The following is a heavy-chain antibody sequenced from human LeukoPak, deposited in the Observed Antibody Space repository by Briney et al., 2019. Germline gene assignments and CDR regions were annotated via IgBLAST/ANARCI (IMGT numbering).Heavy chain of an antibody. V-gene: IGHV3-30*02. CDR2: IRYDGSNK. CDR3: AKKSGAAFYNWFDP. CDR1: GFTFSSYW. J-gene: IGHJ5*02. D-gene: IGHD1-26*01. Sequence: PGGSLRLSCAASGFTFSSYWMNWVRQAPGKGLEWVAYIRYDGSNKKYADSLEGRFTISRDNSKNALYLQIDSLRPEDTAVYYCAKKSGAAFYNWFDPWGQGTLVTVSS.